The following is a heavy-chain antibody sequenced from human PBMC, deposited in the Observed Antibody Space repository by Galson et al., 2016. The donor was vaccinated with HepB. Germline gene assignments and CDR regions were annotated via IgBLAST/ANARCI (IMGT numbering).Heavy chain of an antibody. D-gene: IGHD6-13*01. V-gene: IGHV3-48*03. Sequence: SLRLSCAASGFTFSRYEMNWVRQAPGKGLEWVSYISSSGTTINYADSVKGRFTISRDNPKNTLYLQMNSRKVEDTAVYYCAREMHVAAAAPFDFWGRGTLVTVSS. CDR2: ISSSGTTI. CDR1: GFTFSRYE. CDR3: AREMHVAAAAPFDF. J-gene: IGHJ4*02.